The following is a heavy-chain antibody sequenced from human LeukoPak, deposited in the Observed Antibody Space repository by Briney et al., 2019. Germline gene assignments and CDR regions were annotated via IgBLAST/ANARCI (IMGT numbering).Heavy chain of an antibody. V-gene: IGHV1-69*13. Sequence: ASVKVSCKASGGTFSSYAISWVRQAPGQGLEWMGGIIPIFGTANYAQKFQGRVTITADESTSTAYMELSSLRSEDTAVYYCASLSGFGYYYYYMDVWGKGTTVTISS. D-gene: IGHD3-10*01. CDR3: ASLSGFGYYYYYMDV. J-gene: IGHJ6*03. CDR2: IIPIFGTA. CDR1: GGTFSSYA.